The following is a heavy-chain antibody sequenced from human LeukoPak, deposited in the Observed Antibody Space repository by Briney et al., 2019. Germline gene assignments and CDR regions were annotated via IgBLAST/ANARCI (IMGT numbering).Heavy chain of an antibody. CDR3: ARSQRNTVVTPFDY. D-gene: IGHD4-23*01. V-gene: IGHV3-66*01. CDR1: GFTVSSNY. J-gene: IGHJ4*02. Sequence: PGGSLRLSCAASGFTVSSNYMSWVRQAPGKGLEWVSVIYGGGSTYYADSVKGRFTISRDNSKNTLYLQMSSLRAEDTAVYYCARSQRNTVVTPFDYWGQGTLVTVSS. CDR2: IYGGGST.